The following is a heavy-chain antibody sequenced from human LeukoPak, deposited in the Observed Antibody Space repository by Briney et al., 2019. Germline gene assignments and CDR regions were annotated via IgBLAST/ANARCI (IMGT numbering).Heavy chain of an antibody. CDR2: ISAYNGNT. CDR3: ARGYSRRLFTNYFDP. CDR1: GYTFTSYG. J-gene: IGHJ5*02. D-gene: IGHD1-7*01. Sequence: GASVKVSCKASGYTFTSYGISWVRQAPGQGLEWMGWISAYNGNTNYAQKLQGRVTMTRNASITTAYMELSSLKSEDTAVYYCARGYSRRLFTNYFDPWGQGSLVTVSS. V-gene: IGHV1-18*01.